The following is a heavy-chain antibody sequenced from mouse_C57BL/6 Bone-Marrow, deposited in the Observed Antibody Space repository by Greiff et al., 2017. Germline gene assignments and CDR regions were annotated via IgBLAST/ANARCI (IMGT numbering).Heavy chain of an antibody. Sequence: EVKVVESGGGLVKPGGSLKLSCAASGFTFSSYAMSWVRQTPEKRLEWVATISDGGSYPYYPDNVKGRFTISRDNAKNNLYLQMSHLNAEDTAMYYCARGENYDYDGGFAYWGQGTLVTVSA. D-gene: IGHD2-4*01. CDR2: ISDGGSYP. J-gene: IGHJ3*01. CDR3: ARGENYDYDGGFAY. V-gene: IGHV5-4*03. CDR1: GFTFSSYA.